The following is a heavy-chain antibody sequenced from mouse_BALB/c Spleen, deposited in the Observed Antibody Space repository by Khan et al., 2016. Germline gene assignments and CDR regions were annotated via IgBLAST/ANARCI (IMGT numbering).Heavy chain of an antibody. Sequence: EVKLLESGGGLVQPGGSLKLSCAASGFDFSRYWMSWVRQAPGKGLEWIGQINPESSTKNYTQSLKDKFIFSIDNAKNTLYLQMGKVGTEDTALYYCARLEYYGLGAYWGQGTQVTVSA. CDR3: ARLEYYGLGAY. V-gene: IGHV4-1*02. J-gene: IGHJ3*01. CDR2: INPESSTK. D-gene: IGHD1-2*01. CDR1: GFDFSRYW.